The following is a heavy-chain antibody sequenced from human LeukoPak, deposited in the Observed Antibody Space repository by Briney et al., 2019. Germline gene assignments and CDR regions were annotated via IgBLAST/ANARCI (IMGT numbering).Heavy chain of an antibody. V-gene: IGHV3-7*01. D-gene: IGHD2-2*01. Sequence: PGGSLRLSCAASGFTFTTYWMAWVRQAPGKGLEWVANIRQDGGEKCYVDSVKGRFTISRDNAQNSLYLHINSLGAEDTAVYYCARHREGTTQVGLFNYWGQGTLVTVSS. CDR3: ARHREGTTQVGLFNY. CDR1: GFTFTTYW. J-gene: IGHJ4*02. CDR2: IRQDGGEK.